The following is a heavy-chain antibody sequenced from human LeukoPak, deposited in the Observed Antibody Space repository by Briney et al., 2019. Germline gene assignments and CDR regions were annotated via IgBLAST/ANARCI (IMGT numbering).Heavy chain of an antibody. J-gene: IGHJ3*02. Sequence: SETLSLTCAVYGGSFSGYYWSWIRQPPGKGLEWIGEINHSGSTNYNPSLKSRVTISVDTSKNQFSLKLSSVTAADTAVYYCAREPPEDAFDIWGQGTMVTVSS. V-gene: IGHV4-34*01. CDR3: AREPPEDAFDI. CDR2: INHSGST. CDR1: GGSFSGYY.